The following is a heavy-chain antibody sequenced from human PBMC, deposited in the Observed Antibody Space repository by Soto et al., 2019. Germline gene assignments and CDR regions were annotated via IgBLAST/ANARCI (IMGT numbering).Heavy chain of an antibody. CDR3: ARDIGRRITIFGVVMGGSLMDV. Sequence: PSETLSLTCTVSGGSISSGGYYWSWIRQHPGKGLEWIGYIYYSGSTYYNPSLKSRVTISVDTSKSQFSLKLSSVTAADTAVYYCARDIGRRITIFGVVMGGSLMDVWGQGTTVTVSS. V-gene: IGHV4-31*03. J-gene: IGHJ6*02. CDR1: GGSISSGGYY. D-gene: IGHD3-3*01. CDR2: IYYSGST.